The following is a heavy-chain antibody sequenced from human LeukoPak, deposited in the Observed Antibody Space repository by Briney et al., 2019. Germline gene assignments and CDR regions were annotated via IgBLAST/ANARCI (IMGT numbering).Heavy chain of an antibody. D-gene: IGHD3-10*01. Sequence: SVKVSCKASGGTFSSYAISWVRQAPGQGLEWMGRFIPILGIANYAQKFQGRVTITADKSTSTAYMELSSLRSEDTAVYYCARSGRDYYGSGSYLPPDYWGQGTLVTVSS. CDR1: GGTFSSYA. CDR2: FIPILGIA. CDR3: ARSGRDYYGSGSYLPPDY. V-gene: IGHV1-69*04. J-gene: IGHJ4*02.